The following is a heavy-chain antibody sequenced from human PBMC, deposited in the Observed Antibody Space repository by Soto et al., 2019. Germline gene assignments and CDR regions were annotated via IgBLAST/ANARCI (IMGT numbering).Heavy chain of an antibody. Sequence: GASVKVSCKASGGTFSSYAISWVRQAPGQGLEWMGGIIPIFGTANYAQKFQGRVTITADESTSTAYMELSSLRSEDTAVYYCARGPVPRYSSGWAEYFQHWGQGTLVTVSS. J-gene: IGHJ1*01. D-gene: IGHD6-19*01. CDR2: IIPIFGTA. CDR3: ARGPVPRYSSGWAEYFQH. V-gene: IGHV1-69*13. CDR1: GGTFSSYA.